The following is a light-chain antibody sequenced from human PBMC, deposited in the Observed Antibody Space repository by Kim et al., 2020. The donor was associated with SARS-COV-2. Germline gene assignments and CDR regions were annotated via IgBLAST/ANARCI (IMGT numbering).Light chain of an antibody. Sequence: VAPGQTASITCAGDKLGDKYACWYQQKPGQSPVLDIYQDSKRPSGIPERFSGSNSGRTATLTISGTQAMDEADYYCQAWDSSTVVFGGGTKLPVL. V-gene: IGLV3-1*01. CDR2: QDS. J-gene: IGLJ2*01. CDR1: KLGDKY. CDR3: QAWDSSTVV.